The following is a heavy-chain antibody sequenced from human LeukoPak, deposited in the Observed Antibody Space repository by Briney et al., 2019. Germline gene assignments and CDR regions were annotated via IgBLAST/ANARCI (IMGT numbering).Heavy chain of an antibody. CDR1: GGSITSYY. J-gene: IGHJ4*02. V-gene: IGHV4-39*07. D-gene: IGHD2-15*01. CDR3: ARDFGSLGGVPFDY. CDR2: IYYSGST. Sequence: PSETLSLTCTVSGGSITSYYWGWIRQPPGKGLEWIGSIYYSGSTYYNPSLKGRVTISVDTSKNQFSLKLSSVTAADTAVYYCARDFGSLGGVPFDYWGQGTLVTVSS.